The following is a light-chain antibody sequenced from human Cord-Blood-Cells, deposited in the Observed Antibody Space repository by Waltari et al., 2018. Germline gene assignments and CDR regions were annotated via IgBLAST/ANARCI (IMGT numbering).Light chain of an antibody. CDR3: LQDYNYPWT. CDR2: AAS. J-gene: IGKJ1*01. V-gene: IGKV1-6*01. CDR1: QGIRNA. Sequence: AIQMTQSPSSLSASVGDRVTITCRASQGIRNALGWYQQKTGKAPKLLIYAASSLQSGVPSRFSGSGSVTDFTLTISSLQPEDFATYYCLQDYNYPWTFGQGTKVEIK.